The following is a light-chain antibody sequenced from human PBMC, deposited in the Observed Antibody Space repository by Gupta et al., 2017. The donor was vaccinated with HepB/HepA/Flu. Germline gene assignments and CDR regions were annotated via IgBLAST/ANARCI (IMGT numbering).Light chain of an antibody. J-gene: IGLJ3*02. CDR1: STDVGIYDLVSWGTYDL. Sequence: QSALTQPASVSGSPGKSITIPYSGSSTDVGIYDLVSWGTYDLVSWHQQHPGKGPRLMIYDVSYRPSGVSNRFSGPKSGNTASLTISGLQAEDEADYYCTSCNQQHSREFAGGTNLTVL. CDR2: DVS. CDR3: TSCNQQHSRE. V-gene: IGLV2-14*02.